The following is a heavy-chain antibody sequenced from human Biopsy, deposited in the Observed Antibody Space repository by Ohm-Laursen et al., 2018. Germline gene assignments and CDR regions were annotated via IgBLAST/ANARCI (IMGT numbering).Heavy chain of an antibody. CDR2: IRYSGNT. CDR1: GVSINTGGYY. D-gene: IGHD3-16*01. CDR3: TRAGGGKIYGL. J-gene: IGHJ4*02. Sequence: TLSLTCTVSGVSINTGGYYWTWIRQHPGMGLEWIGYIRYSGNTLYNPSLKSRLTISVDTSRNQFSLKLTSVTAADTALYYCTRAGGGKIYGLWGQGTLVTVSS. V-gene: IGHV4-31*03.